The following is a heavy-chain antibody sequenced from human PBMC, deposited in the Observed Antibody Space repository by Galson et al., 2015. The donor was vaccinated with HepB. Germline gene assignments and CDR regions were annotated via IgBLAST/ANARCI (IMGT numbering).Heavy chain of an antibody. V-gene: IGHV4-59*01. CDR3: ARERGGESGYFDY. J-gene: IGHJ4*02. D-gene: IGHD3-16*01. CDR1: GGSISGYY. CDR2: IYYSGST. Sequence: LTCTVSGGSISGYYWSWIWQPPGKGLEWIGYIYYSGSTNYNPSLKSRVTISVDTSKNQFSLKLSSVTAADTAVYYCARERGGESGYFDYWGQGTLVTVSS.